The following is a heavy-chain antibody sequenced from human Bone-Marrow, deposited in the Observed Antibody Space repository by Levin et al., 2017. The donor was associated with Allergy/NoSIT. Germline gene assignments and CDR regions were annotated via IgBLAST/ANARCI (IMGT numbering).Heavy chain of an antibody. CDR3: ARGAYCGGDCYSPDY. J-gene: IGHJ4*02. Sequence: ASVKVSCEASGYTFTSFAISWVRQAPGQGLEWMGWISAYDDDTNYAQNFQDRVTMTTDTSTNPAYMELRSLRSDDTAVYYCARGAYCGGDCYSPDYWGQGTLVTVSS. V-gene: IGHV1-18*01. D-gene: IGHD2-21*02. CDR2: ISAYDDDT. CDR1: GYTFTSFA.